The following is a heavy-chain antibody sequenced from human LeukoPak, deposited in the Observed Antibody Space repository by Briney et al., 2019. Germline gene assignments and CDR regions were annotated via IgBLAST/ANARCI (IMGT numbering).Heavy chain of an antibody. D-gene: IGHD4-17*01. J-gene: IGHJ3*02. V-gene: IGHV3-48*03. CDR2: ISSSGSTI. CDR1: GFTFSSYE. Sequence: PGGSLRLSCAASGFTFSSYEMNWVRQAPGKGLEWVSYISSSGSTIYYADPVKGRFTISRDNAKNSLYLQMNSLRAEDTAVYYCARDRTVARARGAFDIWGQGTMVTVSS. CDR3: ARDRTVARARGAFDI.